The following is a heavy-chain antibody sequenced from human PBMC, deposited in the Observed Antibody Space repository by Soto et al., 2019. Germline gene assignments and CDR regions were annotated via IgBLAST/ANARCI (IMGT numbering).Heavy chain of an antibody. J-gene: IGHJ3*01. Sequence: PGGSLRLSCASSGFTLSISAVNWVRQAPGKGLEWVSYISDSGDRTYYADSVKGRFTISRDRSKNTVSLQTDSLRAEDTAVYYCAKDRGIIVKAGDAFDVWGQGTKVTVSS. CDR2: ISDSGDRT. CDR3: AKDRGIIVKAGDAFDV. CDR1: GFTLSISA. D-gene: IGHD3-16*02. V-gene: IGHV3-23*01.